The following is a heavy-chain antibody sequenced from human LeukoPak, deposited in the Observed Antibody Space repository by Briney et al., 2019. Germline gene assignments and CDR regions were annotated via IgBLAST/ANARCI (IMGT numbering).Heavy chain of an antibody. J-gene: IGHJ4*02. CDR1: GFTFTSSA. CDR2: IVVGSGNT. V-gene: IGHV1-58*01. Sequence: SVKLSCKASGFTFTSSAVQWVRQARGQRLEWIGWIVVGSGNTNYVQKFQERVTITRDMYTSTAYMELSSLRSEDTAVYYCAADEQWEPKRWGQGTLVTVSS. CDR3: AADEQWEPKR. D-gene: IGHD1-26*01.